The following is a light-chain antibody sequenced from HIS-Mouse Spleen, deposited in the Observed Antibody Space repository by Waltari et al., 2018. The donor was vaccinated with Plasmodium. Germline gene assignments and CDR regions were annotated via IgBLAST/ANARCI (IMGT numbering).Light chain of an antibody. CDR1: ALPKKY. CDR3: YSTDSSGNHRV. CDR2: EDS. Sequence: SYELTQPPSVSVSPGQTARITCSGDALPKKYAYWYQQKSGQAPVLFIYEDSKRPSGIPEGFSGSSSGTMATLTISVAQVEDEADYYCYSTDSSGNHRVFGGGTKLTVL. V-gene: IGLV3-10*01. J-gene: IGLJ3*02.